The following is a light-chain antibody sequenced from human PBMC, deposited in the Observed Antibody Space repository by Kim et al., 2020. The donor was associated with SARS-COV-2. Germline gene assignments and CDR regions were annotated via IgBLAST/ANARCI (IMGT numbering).Light chain of an antibody. CDR3: QQYGSSPET. CDR2: GAS. CDR1: QCVSSSY. Sequence: EIVLTQSPGTLSLSPGERATLSCRASQCVSSSYLAWYQQKPGQAPRLLIYGASSRATGIPDRFSGSGSGTDFTLTISRLGPEDFAVYYCQQYGSSPETFGQGTKVDIK. V-gene: IGKV3-20*01. J-gene: IGKJ1*01.